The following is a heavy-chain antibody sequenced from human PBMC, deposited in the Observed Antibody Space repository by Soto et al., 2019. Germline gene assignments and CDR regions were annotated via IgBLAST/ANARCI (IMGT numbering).Heavy chain of an antibody. D-gene: IGHD1-1*01. CDR3: TIGNPDWFDP. V-gene: IGHV4-38-2*01. Sequence: SETLSLTCAVSGYSISSGLYWGWIRQPPGKGLEWIGTIYRGGITYYNPSLKSRVTISIDTSKNHFSLRLSSVTATDTAVYFCTIGNPDWFDPWGQGTLVTVSS. CDR2: IYRGGIT. CDR1: GYSISSGLY. J-gene: IGHJ5*02.